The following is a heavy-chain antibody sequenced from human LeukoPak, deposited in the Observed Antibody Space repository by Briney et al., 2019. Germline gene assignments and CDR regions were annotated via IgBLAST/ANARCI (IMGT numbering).Heavy chain of an antibody. CDR1: GFTFSTYA. D-gene: IGHD6-13*01. J-gene: IGHJ4*02. CDR2: ISSNGDRT. Sequence: PGGSLRLSCAASGFTFSTYAMHWVRQGPGKGLEYVSSISSNGDRTYYANSVKGRCTISRDNSRNTLYLQMGSLRAEDIAVYYCARGGVNVAAAGFDSWGQGALVTVSS. V-gene: IGHV3-64*01. CDR3: ARGGVNVAAAGFDS.